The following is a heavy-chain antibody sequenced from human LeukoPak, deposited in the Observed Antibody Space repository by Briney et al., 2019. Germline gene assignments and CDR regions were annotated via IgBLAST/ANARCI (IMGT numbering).Heavy chain of an antibody. D-gene: IGHD3-10*01. Sequence: GGSLRLSCAASGFTFSSYGMHWVRQAPGKGLEWVAVISYDGSNKYYADSAKGRFTISRDNSKNTLYLQMNSLRAEDTAVYYCAKGRPATPGRTGYYFDYWGQGTLVTVSS. CDR2: ISYDGSNK. V-gene: IGHV3-30*18. CDR3: AKGRPATPGRTGYYFDY. CDR1: GFTFSSYG. J-gene: IGHJ4*02.